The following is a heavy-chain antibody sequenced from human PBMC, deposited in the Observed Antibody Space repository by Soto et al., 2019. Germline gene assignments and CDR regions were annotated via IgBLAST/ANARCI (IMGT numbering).Heavy chain of an antibody. CDR3: ARDPYYDSSGYYHYDY. V-gene: IGHV3-48*02. J-gene: IGHJ4*02. D-gene: IGHD3-22*01. CDR2: ISSSSNTI. CDR1: GFTFSSYS. Sequence: GGSLRLSCAASGFTFSSYSMNWVRQAPGKGLEWVSNISSSSNTIYYADSVKGRFTISRDNAKNSLYLQMNSLRDEDTAVYYCARDPYYDSSGYYHYDYWGQGTLVTVSS.